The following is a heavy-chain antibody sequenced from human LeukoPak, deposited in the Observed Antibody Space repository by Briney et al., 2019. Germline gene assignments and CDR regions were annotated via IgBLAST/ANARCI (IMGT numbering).Heavy chain of an antibody. CDR2: VYYSGSA. CDR3: ARGGSNWSNDYYHGVDV. D-gene: IGHD4-11*01. V-gene: IGHV4-59*02. Sequence: SETLSLTCTVSGDSVTTYYWSWIRQPPGKGLEWLGYVYYSGSAIYNPPLKSRVTISVDTSKNQFSLRLSSVTAADTAVYYCARGGSNWSNDYYHGVDVWGQGTTVTVSS. J-gene: IGHJ6*02. CDR1: GDSVTTYY.